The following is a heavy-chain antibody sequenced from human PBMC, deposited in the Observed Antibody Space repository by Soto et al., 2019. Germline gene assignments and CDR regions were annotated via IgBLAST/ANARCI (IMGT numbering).Heavy chain of an antibody. CDR3: ARKAVAEPFDY. J-gene: IGHJ4*02. D-gene: IGHD6-19*01. V-gene: IGHV3-33*01. Sequence: QVQLVESGGGVVQPGRSLRLSCAASGFTFSSYGMHWVRQAPGKGLEWVAVIWYDGSNKYYADSVKGRFTISRDNSKNTLYLQMNSLRAEDTAVYYCARKAVAEPFDYWGQGTMVTVSS. CDR2: IWYDGSNK. CDR1: GFTFSSYG.